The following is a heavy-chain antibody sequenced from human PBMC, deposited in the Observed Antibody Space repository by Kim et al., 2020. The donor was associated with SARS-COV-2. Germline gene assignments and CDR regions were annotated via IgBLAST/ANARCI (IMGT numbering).Heavy chain of an antibody. CDR3: ARGVKSYGDYSPLWDY. D-gene: IGHD4-17*01. V-gene: IGHV3-53*04. Sequence: SVKGRFTISRHNSKNTLYLQMNSLRAEDTAVYYCARGVKSYGDYSPLWDYWGQGTLVTVSS. J-gene: IGHJ4*02.